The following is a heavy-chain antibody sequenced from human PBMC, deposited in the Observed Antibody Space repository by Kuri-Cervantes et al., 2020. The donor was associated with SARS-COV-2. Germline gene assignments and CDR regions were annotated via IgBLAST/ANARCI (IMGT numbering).Heavy chain of an antibody. D-gene: IGHD3-10*01. CDR3: ARGTVRGIIQYYYYAMDV. Sequence: ASVKVSCKASGYTFTGYYMYWVRQAPGQGLEWMGWINPNSGGTNYAQNFQGWVTMTRDTSISTAYMELSRLRSDDTAVYYCARGTVRGIIQYYYYAMDVWGQGTTVTVSS. V-gene: IGHV1-2*04. CDR2: INPNSGGT. J-gene: IGHJ6*02. CDR1: GYTFTGYY.